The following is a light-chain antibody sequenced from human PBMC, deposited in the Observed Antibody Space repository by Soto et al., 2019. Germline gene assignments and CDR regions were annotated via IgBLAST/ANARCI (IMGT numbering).Light chain of an antibody. J-gene: IGKJ4*01. CDR2: AAS. CDR3: LQSYRTPLT. Sequence: DIQLTQSPSFLSASVGDRVTITCRASQGISSYLAWYQQKPGKAPKLLIYAASTLQSGVPSRFSGSGSGTDFTLTISSLQPEDFATYYCLQSYRTPLTFGGGTKVDIK. CDR1: QGISSY. V-gene: IGKV1-9*01.